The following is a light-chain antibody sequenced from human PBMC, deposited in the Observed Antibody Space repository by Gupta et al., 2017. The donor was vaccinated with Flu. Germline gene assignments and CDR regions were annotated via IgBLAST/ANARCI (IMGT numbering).Light chain of an antibody. J-gene: IGKJ4*01. CDR2: QAS. CDR3: QQYNSYSLT. V-gene: IGKV1-5*03. Sequence: DIQMTQSPSTLSASIGDRVTITCRASQSISNTLAWYQQKPGKAPKLLIYQASSSVSGVPSRFSGSGSGTEFTLTISSLQPDDFATYYCQQYNSYSLTFGGGTKVEIK. CDR1: QSISNT.